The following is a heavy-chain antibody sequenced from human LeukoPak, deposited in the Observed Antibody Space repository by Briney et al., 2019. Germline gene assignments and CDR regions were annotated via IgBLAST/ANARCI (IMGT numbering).Heavy chain of an antibody. CDR3: ARSSDYYDSSRLKKPGTNWFDP. CDR2: IYPGDSDT. CDR1: GYSFTNYW. J-gene: IGHJ5*02. D-gene: IGHD3-22*01. Sequence: PGESLKISCKGSGYSFTNYWIGWVRQMPGKGLEWMGIIYPGDSDTRYSPSFQGQVTISADKSISTAYLQWSSLKASDTAMYYCARSSDYYDSSRLKKPGTNWFDPWGQGTLVTVSS. V-gene: IGHV5-51*01.